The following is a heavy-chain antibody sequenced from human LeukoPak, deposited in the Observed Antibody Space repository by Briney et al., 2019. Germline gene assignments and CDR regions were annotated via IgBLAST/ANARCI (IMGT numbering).Heavy chain of an antibody. D-gene: IGHD3-16*02. V-gene: IGHV1-8*03. CDR1: GYTFTSYD. J-gene: IGHJ4*02. CDR3: ARGRGRPYDYVWGSYRLFDY. CDR2: MNPNSGNT. Sequence: ASVKVSCKASGYTFTSYDINWVRQATGQGLEWMGWMNPNSGNTGYAQKFQGRVTITRNTSISTAYMELSSLRSEDTAVYYCARGRGRPYDYVWGSYRLFDYWGQGTLVTVSS.